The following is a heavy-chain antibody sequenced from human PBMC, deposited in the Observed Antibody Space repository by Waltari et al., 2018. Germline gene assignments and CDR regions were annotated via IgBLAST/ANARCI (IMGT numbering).Heavy chain of an antibody. Sequence: EVQLVESGGGLVKPGGSLRRSCAASGFTFSSAWMSWVRQAPGKGLEWVGRIKIKTEVGTTEYAAPVRGRFTISRDDSKNTLYLQMNSLETEDTAVYYCSTDRDDFRSGPGAYMDVWGTGTTVTVSS. J-gene: IGHJ6*04. D-gene: IGHD3-3*01. CDR1: GFTFSSAW. CDR3: STDRDDFRSGPGAYMDV. CDR2: IKIKTEVGTT. V-gene: IGHV3-15*01.